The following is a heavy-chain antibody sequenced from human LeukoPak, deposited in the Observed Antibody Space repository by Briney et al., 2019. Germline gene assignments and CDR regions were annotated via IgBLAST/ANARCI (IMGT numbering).Heavy chain of an antibody. CDR1: GFTFSTYA. D-gene: IGHD4-23*01. V-gene: IGHV3-23*01. J-gene: IGHJ4*02. Sequence: SLRLSFVAAGFTFSTYALTWIFQASGRRLESISAISGRGGSPYYADSVKGRFTISRDNSKNTVYLQMNSLRAEDTAVYYCAKDVTVVTPRDLFDYWGQGTLVTVSS. CDR3: AKDVTVVTPRDLFDY. CDR2: ISGRGGSP.